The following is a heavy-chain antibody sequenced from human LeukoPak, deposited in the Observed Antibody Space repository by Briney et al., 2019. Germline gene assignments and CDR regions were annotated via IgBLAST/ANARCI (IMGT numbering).Heavy chain of an antibody. Sequence: PSETLSLTCTVSGGSLSSGSYYWGWVRQPPGKGLEWIGTMFYSGNTYYSPSLKSRVTISVDRSKNQFSLKLSSVTAADTAVYYCARAPTYYYYMDVWGKGTTVTVSS. CDR2: MFYSGNT. J-gene: IGHJ6*03. CDR3: ARAPTYYYYMDV. CDR1: GGSLSSGSYY. V-gene: IGHV4-39*07.